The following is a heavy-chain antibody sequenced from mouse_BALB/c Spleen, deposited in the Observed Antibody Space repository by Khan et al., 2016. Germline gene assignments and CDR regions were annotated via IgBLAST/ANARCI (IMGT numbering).Heavy chain of an antibody. Sequence: QMQLVQAGPEMKKPGETVKISCMASGYTFTNYGVNWVKQAPGKGLKRLGWINTYTGQTTYGDEFKGRFAFSLETSASTACLQINNLDTEDTPPCFCARLYLYYTLGYWGHGTSFTVSS. CDR1: GYTFTNYG. J-gene: IGHJ4*01. CDR2: INTYTGQT. CDR3: ARLYLYYTLGY. V-gene: IGHV9-3-1*01.